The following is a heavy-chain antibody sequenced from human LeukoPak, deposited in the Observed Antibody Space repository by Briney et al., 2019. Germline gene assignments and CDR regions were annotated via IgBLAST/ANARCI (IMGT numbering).Heavy chain of an antibody. CDR1: GFTFSSYE. J-gene: IGHJ4*02. CDR2: ISSSGSTI. V-gene: IGHV3-48*03. D-gene: IGHD4-17*01. Sequence: GGSLRLSCAASGFTFSSYEMNWVRQAPGKGLEWVSYISSSGSTIYYADSVKGRFTISRDNAKNSLYLQMNSLRAEDTAVYYCARGGIYGDYFDYWGQGTLVTVSS. CDR3: ARGGIYGDYFDY.